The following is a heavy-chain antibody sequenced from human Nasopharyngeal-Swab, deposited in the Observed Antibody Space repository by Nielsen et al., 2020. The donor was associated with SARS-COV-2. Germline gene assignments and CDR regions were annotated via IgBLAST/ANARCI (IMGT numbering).Heavy chain of an antibody. CDR3: ARWSSAKASPVVAATLDD. J-gene: IGHJ4*02. D-gene: IGHD2-15*01. CDR2: IGFSSGYT. V-gene: IGHV3-11*03. CDR1: GFTFTKYY. Sequence: GESLKISCAASGFTFTKYYMTWVRQAPGKGLEWVSYIGFSSGYTNYADSVKGRFTIARDNAKNSVYLQMNSLRAEDTAVYYCARWSSAKASPVVAATLDDWGQGTLVTVSS.